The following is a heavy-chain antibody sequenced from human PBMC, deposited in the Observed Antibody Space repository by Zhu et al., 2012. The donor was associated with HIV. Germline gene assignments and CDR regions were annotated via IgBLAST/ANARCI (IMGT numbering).Heavy chain of an antibody. CDR2: IYYSGST. Sequence: QVQLQESGPGLVKPSETLSLTCTVSGGSISSHYWSWIRQPPGKGLEWIGYIYYSGSTNYNPSLKSRVTISVDTSKNQFSLKLSSVTAADTAVYYCARDDDGPFDYWGQGTLVTVSS. V-gene: IGHV4-59*11. J-gene: IGHJ4*02. CDR3: ARDDDGPFDY. CDR1: GGSISSHY.